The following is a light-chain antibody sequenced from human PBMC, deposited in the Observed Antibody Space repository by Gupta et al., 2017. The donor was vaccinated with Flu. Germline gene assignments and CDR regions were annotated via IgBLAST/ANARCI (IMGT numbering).Light chain of an antibody. V-gene: IGLV2-14*01. J-gene: IGLJ1*01. CDR3: SSYTSSSTPYV. Sequence: ITISCTGTSSDVGGYNYVSWYQQHPGKAPKLMIYEVSNRPSGVSNRFSGSKSGNTASLTISGLQAEDEADYYCSSYTSSSTPYVFGTGTKVTVL. CDR1: SSDVGGYNY. CDR2: EVS.